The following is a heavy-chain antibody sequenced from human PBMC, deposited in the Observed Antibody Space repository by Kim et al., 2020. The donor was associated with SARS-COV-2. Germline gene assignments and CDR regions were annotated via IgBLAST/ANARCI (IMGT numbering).Heavy chain of an antibody. D-gene: IGHD5-18*01. CDR1: GFTFSSYA. CDR2: ISGSGGST. CDR3: AKNGYSYGYSEPYYYYGMDV. Sequence: GGSLRLSCAASGFTFSSYAMSWVRQAPGKGLEWVSAISGSGGSTYYADSVKGRFTISRDNSKNTLYLQMNSLRAEDTAVYYCAKNGYSYGYSEPYYYYGMDVWGQGTTVTVSS. J-gene: IGHJ6*02. V-gene: IGHV3-23*01.